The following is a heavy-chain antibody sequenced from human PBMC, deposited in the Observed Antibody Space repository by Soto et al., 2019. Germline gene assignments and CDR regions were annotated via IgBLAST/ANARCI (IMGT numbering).Heavy chain of an antibody. CDR2: IKSKTDGGTT. Sequence: EVQLLESGGGLVQPGGSLRLSCAASGFTFSSYSMSWVRQAPGKGLEWVGRIKSKTDGGTTDYAAPVKGRFPISRDDSKNTLYLQMNSLKTEDTAVYYCTTDPYGSSGTDYWGQGTLVTVSS. J-gene: IGHJ4*02. CDR1: GFTFSSYS. V-gene: IGHV3-15*01. D-gene: IGHD3-22*01. CDR3: TTDPYGSSGTDY.